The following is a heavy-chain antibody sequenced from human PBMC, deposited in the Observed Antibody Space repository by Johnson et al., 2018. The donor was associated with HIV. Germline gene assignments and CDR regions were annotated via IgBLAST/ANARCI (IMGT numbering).Heavy chain of an antibody. D-gene: IGHD1-1*01. CDR2: IKSKTDGGTT. CDR1: GFTFSNAW. CDR3: ATGNGSPNLYAFDI. V-gene: IGHV3-15*01. Sequence: VQLVESGGGLVKPGGSLRLSCAASGFTFSNAWMSWVRQAPGKGLEWVGRIKSKTDGGTTDYAAPVKGRFTISRDDSKNTLYLQMNSQKTKDTAVYYCATGNGSPNLYAFDIWGQGTMVTVSS. J-gene: IGHJ3*02.